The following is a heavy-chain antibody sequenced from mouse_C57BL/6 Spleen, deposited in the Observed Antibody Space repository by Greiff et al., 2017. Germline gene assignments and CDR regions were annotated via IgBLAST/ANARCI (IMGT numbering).Heavy chain of an antibody. D-gene: IGHD4-1*01. CDR2: IDPETGGT. CDR1: GYTFTDYE. J-gene: IGHJ2*01. Sequence: QVQLKESGAELVRPGASVTLSCKASGYTFTDYEMHWVKQTPVHGLEWIGAIDPETGGTAYNQKFKGKAMLTADKSSSTAYMELRSLTSEDSAVYYCTRSPGGGYFDYWGQGTTLTVSS. V-gene: IGHV1-15*01. CDR3: TRSPGGGYFDY.